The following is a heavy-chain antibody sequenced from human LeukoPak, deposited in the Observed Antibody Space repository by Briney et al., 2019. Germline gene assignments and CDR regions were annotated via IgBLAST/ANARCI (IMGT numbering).Heavy chain of an antibody. CDR3: ARDNYDSSTPYYFDY. J-gene: IGHJ4*02. V-gene: IGHV4-39*02. CDR2: IYYSGNT. D-gene: IGHD3-22*01. CDR1: GVSISSSNSY. Sequence: SETLSLTCTVSGVSISSSNSYWGWIRQPPGKGLEWIGSIYYSGNTYYNASLKSQVSISIDTSKNRFSLKLTSVTAADTAVYYCARDNYDSSTPYYFDYWGQGTLVTVSS.